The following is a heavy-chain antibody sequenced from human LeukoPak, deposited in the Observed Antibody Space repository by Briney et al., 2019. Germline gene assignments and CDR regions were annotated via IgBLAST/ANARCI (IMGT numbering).Heavy chain of an antibody. V-gene: IGHV3-23*01. J-gene: IGHJ4*02. CDR2: ISGSGGTT. Sequence: GGSLRLSCAASGFTFSKVWMSWVRQAPGKGLEWVSTISGSGGTTYNADSVKGRFTISRDNSKKTVSLQMNSLRAEDTAVYYCAKRSSYGYAVTTSLDYWGQGTLVIVSS. CDR1: GFTFSKVW. CDR3: AKRSSYGYAVTTSLDY. D-gene: IGHD5-18*01.